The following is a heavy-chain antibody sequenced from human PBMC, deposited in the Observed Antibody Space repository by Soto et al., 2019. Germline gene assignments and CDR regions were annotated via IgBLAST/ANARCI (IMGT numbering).Heavy chain of an antibody. J-gene: IGHJ4*02. V-gene: IGHV3-30*03. Sequence: QVQLVESGGGVVQPGRSLRLSCAASGFTFSSYGMHWVRQAPGKGLEWVAVISYDGSNKDYADSVKGRFTISRDNSKNTLYLQMNSLRAEDTAVYYCAGDSYGSAGFDYWGQGTLVTVSS. CDR1: GFTFSSYG. CDR2: ISYDGSNK. CDR3: AGDSYGSAGFDY. D-gene: IGHD5-18*01.